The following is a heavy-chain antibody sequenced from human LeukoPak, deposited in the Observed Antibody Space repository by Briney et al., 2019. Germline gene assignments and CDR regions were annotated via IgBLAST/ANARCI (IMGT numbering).Heavy chain of an antibody. Sequence: SETLSLTCTVSGYSISSGYYWGWIRQPPGKGLEWIGSIYHSGSTYYNPSLKSRVTISVDTSKNQFSLKLSPVTAADTAVYYCARAATAYYYDSSGYYLNDYWGQGTLVTVSS. J-gene: IGHJ4*02. V-gene: IGHV4-38-2*02. CDR3: ARAATAYYYDSSGYYLNDY. CDR2: IYHSGST. CDR1: GYSISSGYY. D-gene: IGHD3-22*01.